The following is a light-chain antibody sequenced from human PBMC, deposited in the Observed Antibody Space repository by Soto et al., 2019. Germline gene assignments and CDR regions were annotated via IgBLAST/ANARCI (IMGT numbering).Light chain of an antibody. CDR3: QQSDNLPLT. Sequence: DTQMTQSPSSLSASVGDRVTITCQASQGIAKYLHWYQQKPGKAPKLLIYHASNLQTGVPSRFSGSGSGKDFPLTLSRLQPEDIATYFCQQSDNLPLTFGGGTKVEIK. CDR2: HAS. CDR1: QGIAKY. J-gene: IGKJ4*01. V-gene: IGKV1-33*01.